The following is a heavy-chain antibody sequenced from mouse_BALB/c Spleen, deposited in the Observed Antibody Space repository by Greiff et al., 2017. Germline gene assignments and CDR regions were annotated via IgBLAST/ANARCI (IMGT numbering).Heavy chain of an antibody. V-gene: IGHV1S130*01. CDR1: GYTFTSSW. J-gene: IGHJ4*01. CDR2: IHPNSGNT. D-gene: IGHD2-1*01. CDR3: AREGTTMPYAMDY. Sequence: LKESGSVLVRPGASVKLSCKASGYTFTSSWMHWAKQRPGQGLEWIGEIHPNSGNTNYNEKFKGKATLTVDTSSSTAYVDLSSLTSEDSAVYYCAREGTTMPYAMDYWGQGTSVTVSS.